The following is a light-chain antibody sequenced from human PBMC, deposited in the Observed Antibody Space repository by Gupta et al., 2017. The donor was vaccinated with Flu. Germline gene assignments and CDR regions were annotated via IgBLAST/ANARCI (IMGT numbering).Light chain of an antibody. CDR1: ELGDIY. V-gene: IGLV3-1*01. Sequence: SFFLPQPPSVSVSPGQTATITCSGTGNELGDIYVSWYQQKPGQSPVLVIYKDIQRPAGIPERFSGSNSGDTATLSISETQAMDEADYYCQAGDSGNCGFGGGTKLTVL. CDR3: QAGDSGNCG. J-gene: IGLJ2*01. CDR2: KDI.